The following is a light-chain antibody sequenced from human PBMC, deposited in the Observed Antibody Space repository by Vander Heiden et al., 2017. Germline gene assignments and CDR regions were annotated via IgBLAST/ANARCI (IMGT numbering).Light chain of an antibody. V-gene: IGLV3-25*03. CDR2: KDS. CDR3: QSADSSGTYYV. Sequence: SYELTQPPSVSVSPGQTANINFTGDALPKQYAYWYQQKPGQAPVLVIYKDSERPSGIPERFSGSSSGTTGTLTISGVQAEDEADYYCQSADSSGTYYVFGTGTKVTVL. J-gene: IGLJ1*01. CDR1: ALPKQY.